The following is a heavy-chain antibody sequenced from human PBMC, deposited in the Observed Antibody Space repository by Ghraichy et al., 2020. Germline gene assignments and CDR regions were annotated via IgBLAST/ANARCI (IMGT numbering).Heavy chain of an antibody. V-gene: IGHV4-39*02. CDR1: GGSVSTTTYY. CDR3: VRHVQGSISWPRLDP. J-gene: IGHJ5*02. D-gene: IGHD6-13*01. CDR2: IYYSGST. Sequence: SETLSLTCTVSGGSVSTTTYYWGWIRQPPGKGLEWIGSIYYSGSTYYNPSLKSRVTISVDTSKNHFSLKLSSVTAADTAVYYCVRHVQGSISWPRLDPWGQGTLVTVSS.